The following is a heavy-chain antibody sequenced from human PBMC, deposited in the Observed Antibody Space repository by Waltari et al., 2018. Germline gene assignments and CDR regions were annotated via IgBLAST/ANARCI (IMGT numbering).Heavy chain of an antibody. J-gene: IGHJ4*02. CDR3: AREAMVQGVSDY. CDR1: GGSISSPY. CDR2: IYYSGST. V-gene: IGHV4-59*11. Sequence: QVQLQESGPGLVKPSETLSLTSTVSGGSISSPYWSWIRQPPGKGLEWIGYIYYSGSTNYNPSLKSRVTISVDTSKNQFSLKLSSVTAADTAVYYCAREAMVQGVSDYWGQGTLVTVSS. D-gene: IGHD3-10*01.